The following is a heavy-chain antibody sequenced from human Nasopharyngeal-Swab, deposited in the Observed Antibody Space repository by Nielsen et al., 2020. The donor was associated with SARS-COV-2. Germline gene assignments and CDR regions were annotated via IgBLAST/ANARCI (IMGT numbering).Heavy chain of an antibody. CDR3: ARDLRNSECSGGSCWYFDL. V-gene: IGHV3-21*01. D-gene: IGHD2-15*01. CDR1: EFSLSDYI. CDR2: VRSSVSYM. J-gene: IGHJ2*01. Sequence: GESLKISCAASEFSLSDYIMNWVRQAPGKGLEWVASVRSSVSYMYYSDSYADSVRGRFTVSRDTAKNSLYLHMNSLRADDTALYFCARDLRNSECSGGSCWYFDLWGRGTLVTVSS.